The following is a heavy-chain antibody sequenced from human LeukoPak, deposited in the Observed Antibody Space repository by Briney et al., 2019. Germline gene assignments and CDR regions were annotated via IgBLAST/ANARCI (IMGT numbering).Heavy chain of an antibody. D-gene: IGHD6-19*01. V-gene: IGHV3-30*18. CDR3: AKDEIGAVAGLLDY. CDR1: GFTLSSYG. Sequence: PGGSLRLSCAASGFTLSSYGMYWVRQAPGKGLERVALISFDGSNKYYADSVRGRFTFSRDNSKDTLYLQMNSLRAEDTAVYYCAKDEIGAVAGLLDYWGQGILVTVSS. CDR2: ISFDGSNK. J-gene: IGHJ4*02.